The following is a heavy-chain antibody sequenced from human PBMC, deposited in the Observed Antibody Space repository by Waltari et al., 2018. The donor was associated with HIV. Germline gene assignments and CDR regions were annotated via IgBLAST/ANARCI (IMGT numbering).Heavy chain of an antibody. Sequence: EVQVVESGGGLVQPGGSLRLSCAASGFTFGSYDMRWVRQATGKGLEWVSTVDTAGDTYYPDSVKGRFTISRENAKNSLYLQMNSLRAEDTAVYYCARDRHYGEYDYWGQGTLVTVSS. CDR3: ARDRHYGEYDY. CDR1: GFTFGSYD. D-gene: IGHD4-17*01. V-gene: IGHV3-13*01. J-gene: IGHJ4*02. CDR2: VDTAGDT.